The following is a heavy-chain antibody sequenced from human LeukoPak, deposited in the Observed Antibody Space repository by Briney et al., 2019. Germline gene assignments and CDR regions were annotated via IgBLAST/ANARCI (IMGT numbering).Heavy chain of an antibody. CDR2: VSFGGRHK. Sequence: PGRSLRLSCTASEFHSYSLHWVRQAPGKGLEWVGVVSFGGRHKYHADSVKGRFTISRDTSNNTLYLQMNSLRTEDTAVYYCARRVERGGMDVWGQGTTVTVSS. CDR3: ARRVERGGMDV. J-gene: IGHJ6*02. V-gene: IGHV3-30*04. D-gene: IGHD2-2*01. CDR1: EFHSYS.